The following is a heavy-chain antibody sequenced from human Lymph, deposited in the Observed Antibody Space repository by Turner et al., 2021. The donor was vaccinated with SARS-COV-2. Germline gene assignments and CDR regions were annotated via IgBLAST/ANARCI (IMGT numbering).Heavy chain of an antibody. D-gene: IGHD1-26*01. V-gene: IGHV1-69*01. J-gene: IGHJ5*02. CDR1: GGTFSNYT. CDR3: ARDGWSGSSPAWGFDP. CDR2: IIPIFGTA. Sequence: QVQLVQSGAEVKKPGSSVKVSCRASGGTFSNYTTSWVRQAPGQAPGWMGEIIPIFGTANYAQKYQGRVTITANESTTTAYMELSSLRSEDTAVYSCARDGWSGSSPAWGFDPWGQGTLVTVSS.